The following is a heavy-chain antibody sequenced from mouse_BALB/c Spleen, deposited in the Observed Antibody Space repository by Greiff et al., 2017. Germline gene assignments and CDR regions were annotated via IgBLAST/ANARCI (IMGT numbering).Heavy chain of an antibody. CDR2: IYPGNVNT. CDR3: ARCSYDYEGFAY. V-gene: IGHV1S56*01. D-gene: IGHD2-4*01. J-gene: IGHJ3*01. CDR1: GYTFTSYY. Sequence: QVQLQQSGPELVKPGASVRISCKASGYTFTSYYIHWVKQRPGQGLEWIGWIYPGNVNTKYNEKFKGKATLTADKSSSTAYMQLSSLTSEDSAVYFCARCSYDYEGFAYWGQGTLVTVSA.